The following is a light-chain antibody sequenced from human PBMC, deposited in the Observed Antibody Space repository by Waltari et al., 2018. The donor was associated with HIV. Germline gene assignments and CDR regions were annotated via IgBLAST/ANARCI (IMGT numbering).Light chain of an antibody. CDR3: QQYYTDPWT. V-gene: IGKV1-8*01. CDR1: QSISSY. CDR2: GAS. Sequence: AIGMTQSPSSCSASTGDRVSITCRASQSISSYLAWYQQTPGKAPKRLIYGASTLQSAGPSRCSGSVSGTNFTLTSSCLQSEDFATYFCQQYYTDPWTFGQGTKVEIK. J-gene: IGKJ1*01.